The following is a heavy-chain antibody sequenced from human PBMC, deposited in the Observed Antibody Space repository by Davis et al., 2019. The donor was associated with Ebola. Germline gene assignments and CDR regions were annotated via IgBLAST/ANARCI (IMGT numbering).Heavy chain of an antibody. CDR3: AKGGDFPTSSLNHFYYGVDA. V-gene: IGHV3-7*03. CDR1: GFTFSNYW. CDR2: IKQDGSQT. J-gene: IGHJ6*02. D-gene: IGHD2-2*01. Sequence: GESLKISCAVSGFTFSNYWMSFVRQAPGKGLEWVANIKQDGSQTYYADSVKGRFTISRDNAKNSVYLQMNNLRVEDTALYYCAKGGDFPTSSLNHFYYGVDAWGQGTTVTVSS.